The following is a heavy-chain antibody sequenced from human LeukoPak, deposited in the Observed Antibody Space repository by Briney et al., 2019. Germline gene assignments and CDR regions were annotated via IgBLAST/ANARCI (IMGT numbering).Heavy chain of an antibody. CDR2: IYYSGTT. D-gene: IGHD1-14*01. CDR1: GGSISSSNYY. Sequence: SETLSLTCTVSGGSISSSNYYWGWVRQPPGKGLEWVGSIYYSGTTFYKPALKSRVTISVDTSKNQFSLKLSSVTAADTAVYYCAGEITSSCHHWGQGTLVTVSS. V-gene: IGHV4-39*01. CDR3: AGEITSSCHH. J-gene: IGHJ1*01.